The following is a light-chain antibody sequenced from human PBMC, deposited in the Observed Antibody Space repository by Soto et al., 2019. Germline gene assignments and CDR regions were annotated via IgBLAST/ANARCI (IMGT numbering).Light chain of an antibody. Sequence: DIQMTQSPSTLSASVGDRVTITCRASQSISSWLDWYQQKPGKAPKLLIYKASSLESGVPSRFSASGSGTEFTFTISSLQPDDFATYYCQQYDSFPTFGQGTKVESK. CDR1: QSISSW. CDR3: QQYDSFPT. J-gene: IGKJ1*01. V-gene: IGKV1-5*03. CDR2: KAS.